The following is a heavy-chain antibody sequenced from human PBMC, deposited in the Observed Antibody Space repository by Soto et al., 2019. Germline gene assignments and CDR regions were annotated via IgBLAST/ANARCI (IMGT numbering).Heavy chain of an antibody. CDR2: IYSGGST. CDR1: GFTVSSNY. CDR3: ARVQPGYSSSWYYYYYVYV. Sequence: EVQLVESGGGLVQPGGSLRLSCAASGFTVSSNYMNWVRQAPGKGLGWVSVIYSGGSTYYADSVKGRFTISRDNSKNTLYLQMNSLRAEGTAVYYCARVQPGYSSSWYYYYYVYVWGKGTTVTVSS. D-gene: IGHD6-13*01. V-gene: IGHV3-66*01. J-gene: IGHJ6*03.